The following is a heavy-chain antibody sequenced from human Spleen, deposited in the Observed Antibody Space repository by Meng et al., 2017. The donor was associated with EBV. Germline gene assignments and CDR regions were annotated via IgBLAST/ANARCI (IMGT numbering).Heavy chain of an antibody. D-gene: IGHD3-10*01. J-gene: IGHJ4*02. CDR2: LIPMSGAP. V-gene: IGHV1-69*01. CDR1: GGTFNSDA. CDR3: ASESGRGFTPDY. Sequence: VQVVQSGAEVKKPGSSVKVSCWTSGGTFNSDAVSWVRQAPGQGLEWMGGLIPMSGAPHYAQKFQGRVTITADESTSTHYMDLSNLRSDDTAMYYCASESGRGFTPDYWGQGTLVTASS.